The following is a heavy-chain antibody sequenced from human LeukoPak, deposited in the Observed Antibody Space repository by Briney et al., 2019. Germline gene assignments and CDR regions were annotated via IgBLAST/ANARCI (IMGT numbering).Heavy chain of an antibody. V-gene: IGHV3-74*01. D-gene: IGHD6-25*01. CDR3: ARRSAAKDAFDI. Sequence: PGGSLRLSCAASGFTFSSYWMHWVRQAPAKGLVWVSRINSDGSSTSYADSVKGRFTISRDNAKNTLYLQMNSLRAEDTAVYYCARRSAAKDAFDIWGQGTMVTVSS. J-gene: IGHJ3*02. CDR1: GFTFSSYW. CDR2: INSDGSST.